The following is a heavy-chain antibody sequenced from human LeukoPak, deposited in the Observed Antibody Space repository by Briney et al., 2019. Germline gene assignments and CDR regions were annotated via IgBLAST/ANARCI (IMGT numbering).Heavy chain of an antibody. J-gene: IGHJ5*02. CDR3: ARESRGNWFDP. CDR2: INPNSGGT. V-gene: IGHV1-2*02. CDR1: GYTFTGYY. Sequence: ASVKISCKASGYTFTGYYMQWVRQAPGQGLEWMGWINPNSGGTNYAQKFQGRVTMTRNTSISTAYMELRSLRSDDTAVYYCARESRGNWFDPWGQGTLVTVSS.